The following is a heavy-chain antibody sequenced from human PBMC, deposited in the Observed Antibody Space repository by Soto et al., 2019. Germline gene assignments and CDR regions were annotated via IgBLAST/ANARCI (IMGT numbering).Heavy chain of an antibody. CDR2: ITPLFGIP. J-gene: IGHJ5*02. Sequence: QVQLVQSGAEVKKPGSSVKVSCKASGGTSRSLSITWVRQAPGQGLEWMGGITPLFGIPNYPQKFQGRLTITADKSTGTAYLELSSLRSEDTAVYYCARDTHSAGVLFDTWGRGTLVTVAS. CDR1: GGTSRSLS. CDR3: ARDTHSAGVLFDT. V-gene: IGHV1-69*17. D-gene: IGHD2-21*01.